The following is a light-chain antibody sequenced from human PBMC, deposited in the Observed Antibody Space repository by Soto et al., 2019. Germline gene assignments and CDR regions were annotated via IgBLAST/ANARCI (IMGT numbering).Light chain of an antibody. CDR1: QTITTW. V-gene: IGKV1-5*01. CDR3: QQYSTYSGT. Sequence: DIQMTQPPSAMSASVGDRVTITCRASQTITTWLAWYQQKPGKAPKLLIYDASTLESGVPSRFSGSGFGTEFSLTISSLQPDDSETYYCQQYSTYSGTFGQGTKVDIK. J-gene: IGKJ1*01. CDR2: DAS.